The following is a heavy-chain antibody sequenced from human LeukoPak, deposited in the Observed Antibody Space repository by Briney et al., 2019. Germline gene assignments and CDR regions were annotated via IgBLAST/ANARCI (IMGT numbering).Heavy chain of an antibody. J-gene: IGHJ4*02. CDR2: ISSSSSYI. CDR3: ARLPTVSS. Sequence: GGSLRLSCAASGFTFSSYSMNWVRQAPGKGLEWVSSISSSSSYIYYAGSVKGRFTISRDNAKNSLYLQMNSLRAEDTAVYYCARLPTVSSWGQGTLVTVSS. D-gene: IGHD4-17*01. CDR1: GFTFSSYS. V-gene: IGHV3-21*01.